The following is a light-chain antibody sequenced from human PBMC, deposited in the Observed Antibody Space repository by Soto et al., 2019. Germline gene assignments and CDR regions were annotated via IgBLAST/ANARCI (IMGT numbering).Light chain of an antibody. CDR3: ATWDDSMNGWV. V-gene: IGLV1-44*01. CDR1: NSNIESNT. Sequence: QSVLTQTPSASGTPGQRVTISCSGSNSNIESNTVNWYQQFPGTAPKLLIYSNNQRPSGVPDRFSGSKFGTSASLAISGLQSEDAADYYCATWDDSMNGWVFGGGTQLTVL. J-gene: IGLJ3*02. CDR2: SNN.